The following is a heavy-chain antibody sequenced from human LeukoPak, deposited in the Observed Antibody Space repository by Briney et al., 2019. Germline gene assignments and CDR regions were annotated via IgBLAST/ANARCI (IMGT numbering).Heavy chain of an antibody. CDR1: GFTFSSYA. J-gene: IGHJ6*03. D-gene: IGHD1-26*01. Sequence: GGSLRLACAASGFTFSSYAMSWVRQAPGKGLEWISASSDSGGSTYYADSVKGRFTISRDNSKNTLYLQMNSLRAEDTAVYYCAKTRVWELLRRDSYYYYMDVWGKGSTVTVSS. V-gene: IGHV3-23*01. CDR2: SSDSGGST. CDR3: AKTRVWELLRRDSYYYYMDV.